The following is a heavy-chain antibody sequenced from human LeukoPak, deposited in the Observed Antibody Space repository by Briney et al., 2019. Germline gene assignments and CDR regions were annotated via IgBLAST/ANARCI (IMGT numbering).Heavy chain of an antibody. CDR3: AKGRLSSPKYNRFDP. Sequence: PGGSLRLSCAASGFTFSSYAMSWVRQAPGKGLEWVSAISGSGGSTYYADSVKGRFTISRDNSKNTLYLQMNSLRAEDTAVYYCAKGRLSSPKYNRFDPWGQGTLVTVSS. V-gene: IGHV3-23*01. D-gene: IGHD6-13*01. CDR1: GFTFSSYA. CDR2: ISGSGGST. J-gene: IGHJ5*02.